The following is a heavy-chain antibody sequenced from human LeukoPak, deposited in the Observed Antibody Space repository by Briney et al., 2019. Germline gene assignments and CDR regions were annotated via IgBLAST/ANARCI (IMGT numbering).Heavy chain of an antibody. CDR3: ARRAAAGLNWFDP. D-gene: IGHD6-13*01. Sequence: PGGSLRLSCAASGFTFSNFWMSWVRQAPGKGLEWVSVIYSGGSTYYADSVKGRFTISRDNSKNTLYLQMNSLRAEDTAVYYCARRAAAGLNWFDPWGQGTLVTVSS. J-gene: IGHJ5*02. CDR2: IYSGGST. V-gene: IGHV3-66*04. CDR1: GFTFSNFW.